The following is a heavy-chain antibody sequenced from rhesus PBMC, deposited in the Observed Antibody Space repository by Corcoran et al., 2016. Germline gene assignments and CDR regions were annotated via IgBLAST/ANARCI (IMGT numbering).Heavy chain of an antibody. Sequence: QVKLQESGPGLVKPLETLSLTCAVSGGSISGGYYYWSWIRQPPGKGLEWIGGIDSRNRSPYYNPPLTSRVTISKDPAKNQFSLKLSAVTAADTAVYYCAIDGCTGSGCYTDWYFDLWGPGTPITISS. CDR3: AIDGCTGSGCYTDWYFDL. J-gene: IGHJ2*01. CDR2: IDSRNRSP. D-gene: IGHD2-21*01. CDR1: GGSISGGYYY. V-gene: IGHV4S12*01.